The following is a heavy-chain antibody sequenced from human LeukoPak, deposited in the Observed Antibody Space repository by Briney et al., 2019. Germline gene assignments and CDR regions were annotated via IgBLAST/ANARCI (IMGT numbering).Heavy chain of an antibody. D-gene: IGHD3-3*01. V-gene: IGHV4-38-2*01. Sequence: SETLSLXCAVSGYSISSGYYWGWIRQPPGKGLEWIGSIYHSGSTYYNPSLKSRVTISVDTSKNQFSLKLSSVTAADTAVYYCARQGITIFGVVIINYYYMDVWGKGTTVTVSS. CDR1: GYSISSGYY. CDR2: IYHSGST. J-gene: IGHJ6*03. CDR3: ARQGITIFGVVIINYYYMDV.